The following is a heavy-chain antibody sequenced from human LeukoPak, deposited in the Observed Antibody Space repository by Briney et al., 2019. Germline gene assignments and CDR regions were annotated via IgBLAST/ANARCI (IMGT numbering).Heavy chain of an antibody. CDR3: VRDWDHFDFLS. CDR2: IKGDRSHT. Sequence: GGCLRLSCAASGFTFSDYWMEWGRHGPGKGVGWVLSIKGDRSHTISADSVKRRFTISRDNANTTLYLQMKSLRAEDTAVYYCVRDWDHFDFLSLVRGTLVTVSS. CDR1: GFTFSDYW. J-gene: IGHJ5*02. D-gene: IGHD3/OR15-3a*01. V-gene: IGHV3-74*01.